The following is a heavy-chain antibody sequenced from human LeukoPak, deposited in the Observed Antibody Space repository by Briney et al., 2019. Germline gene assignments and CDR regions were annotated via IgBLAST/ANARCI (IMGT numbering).Heavy chain of an antibody. V-gene: IGHV3-11*01. CDR2: ISSSGSTI. CDR1: GFTFSDYY. CDR3: AREGGSRCSSTSCFNFDY. J-gene: IGHJ4*02. Sequence: PGGSLRLSCAASGFTFSDYYMSWIRQAPGKGLEWVSYISSSGSTIYYADSVKGRFTISRDNDKNSLYLQMNSLRAEDTAVYYCAREGGSRCSSTSCFNFDYWGQGTLVTVSS. D-gene: IGHD2-2*01.